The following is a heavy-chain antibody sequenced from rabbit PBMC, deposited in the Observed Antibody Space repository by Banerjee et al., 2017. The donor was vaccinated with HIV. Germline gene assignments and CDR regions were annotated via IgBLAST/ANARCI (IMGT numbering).Heavy chain of an antibody. CDR1: GFSFSTNYW. CDR3: VRSYSSGWGDNL. V-gene: IGHV1S40*01. J-gene: IGHJ4*01. D-gene: IGHD4-1*01. CDR2: IYTGDGST. Sequence: QSLEESGGDLVKPGASLTLTCTASGFSFSTNYWISWVRQAPGKGLEWIGCIYTGDGSTSYASWVNGRFTISSHNAQNTLYLQLNSLTAADTATYFCVRSYSSGWGDNLWGPGTLVTVS.